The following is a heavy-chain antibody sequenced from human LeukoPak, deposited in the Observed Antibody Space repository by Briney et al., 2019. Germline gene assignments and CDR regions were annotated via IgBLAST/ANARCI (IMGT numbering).Heavy chain of an antibody. CDR1: GGTFSSYP. CDR2: IIPILGTA. Sequence: SVKVSCKASGGTFSSYPINWVRQAPGQGLEWMGGIIPILGTANYAQKFQGRVTITADKSTSTAYMELSSLGSEDTAVYYCARVVRGVTVHYYYYMDVWGKGTTVTVSS. CDR3: ARVVRGVTVHYYYYMDV. J-gene: IGHJ6*03. D-gene: IGHD3-3*01. V-gene: IGHV1-69*10.